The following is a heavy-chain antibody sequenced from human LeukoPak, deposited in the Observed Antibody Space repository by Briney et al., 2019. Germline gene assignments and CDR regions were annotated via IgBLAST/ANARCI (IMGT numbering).Heavy chain of an antibody. Sequence: PSETLSLTCTVSGRSISSSSYYWGWIRQPPGKGLEWIESIYYSGSTYYNPSLNSRVTISVDTSKNHFSLKLSSVTAAYTAVYYCAGRYCSSTSCDAFDIWGQGTMVTVSS. V-gene: IGHV4-39*01. CDR3: AGRYCSSTSCDAFDI. CDR1: GRSISSSSYY. J-gene: IGHJ3*02. D-gene: IGHD2-2*01. CDR2: IYYSGST.